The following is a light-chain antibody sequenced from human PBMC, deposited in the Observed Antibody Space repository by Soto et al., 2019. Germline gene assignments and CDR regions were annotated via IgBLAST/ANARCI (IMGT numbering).Light chain of an antibody. CDR2: TAS. CDR1: QSISTW. Sequence: DIQMTQSPSTLSASVGDRVTITCRASQSISTWLAWYQQKPGKAPKLLFYTASNLERGVPSRFSGSGSGTEFTLTISSLQPDDFATYYCQQHNSYPRTFGQGTKVEIK. V-gene: IGKV1-5*03. CDR3: QQHNSYPRT. J-gene: IGKJ1*01.